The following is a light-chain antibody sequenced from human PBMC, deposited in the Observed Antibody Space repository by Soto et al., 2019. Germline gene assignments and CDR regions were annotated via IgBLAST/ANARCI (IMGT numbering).Light chain of an antibody. CDR2: NTN. CDR1: SGSVSTSYY. J-gene: IGLJ2*01. Sequence: QAVVTQEPSFSVSPGRTVTHTCGLSSGSVSTSYYPSWYQQTPGQAPRTLIYNTNTRSSGVPDRFSGSILGNKAALTITGAQADDESEYYCVLYMGSGISVFGGGPKLTVL. V-gene: IGLV8-61*01. CDR3: VLYMGSGISV.